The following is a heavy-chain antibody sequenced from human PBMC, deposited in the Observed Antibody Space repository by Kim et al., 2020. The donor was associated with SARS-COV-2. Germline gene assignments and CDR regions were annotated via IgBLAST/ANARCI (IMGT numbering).Heavy chain of an antibody. CDR3: ARDPGPPPRNSITMVRGGIYGMDV. J-gene: IGHJ6*02. Sequence: SVKVSCKASGGTFSSYAISWVRQAPGQGLEWMGGIIPIFGTANYAQKFQGRVTITADESTSTAYMELSSLRSEDTAVYYCARDPGPPPRNSITMVRGGIYGMDVWGQGTTVTVSS. CDR2: IIPIFGTA. V-gene: IGHV1-69*13. D-gene: IGHD3-10*01. CDR1: GGTFSSYA.